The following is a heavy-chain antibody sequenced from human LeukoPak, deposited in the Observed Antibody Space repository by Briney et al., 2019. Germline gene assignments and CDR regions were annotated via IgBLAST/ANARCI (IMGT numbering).Heavy chain of an antibody. J-gene: IGHJ6*02. V-gene: IGHV3-9*01. CDR2: ISWKSGRI. D-gene: IGHD3-10*01. CDR3: AKDVGVRGVTSPYYYFGMEV. CDR1: GFTFDDYA. Sequence: SLRLSCAPSGFTFDDYAMHWVRHAPGKGLEWVSCISWKSGRIVYADSVKGRFTISRDNAKNSLYLQMNSLRAEDTALYYCAKDVGVRGVTSPYYYFGMEVWGQGTTVTVSS.